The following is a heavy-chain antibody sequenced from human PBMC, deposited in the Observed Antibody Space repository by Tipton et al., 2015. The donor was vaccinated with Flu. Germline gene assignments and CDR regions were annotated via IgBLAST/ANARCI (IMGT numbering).Heavy chain of an antibody. J-gene: IGHJ5*02. CDR1: GYSFTDYY. Sequence: QVQLVQSGAEVREPGASVRVSCRASGYSFTDYYMHWVRQAPGQGLEWMGSINGKTGGRNYAQKFQGRVTLTRERSTATAYMDFSRLTSDDTAVYFCARDLLSFTTMGRFDPWGQGTLVTVSS. D-gene: IGHD5-18*01. CDR3: ARDLLSFTTMGRFDP. V-gene: IGHV1-2*02. CDR2: INGKTGGR.